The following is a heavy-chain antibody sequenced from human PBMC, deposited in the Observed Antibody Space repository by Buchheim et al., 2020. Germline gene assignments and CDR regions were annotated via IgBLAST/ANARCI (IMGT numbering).Heavy chain of an antibody. D-gene: IGHD2-2*02. CDR2: ISSSSSTI. V-gene: IGHV3-48*01. CDR1: GFTFSSYS. CDR3: AREKGYCSSTSRYSFGY. J-gene: IGHJ4*02. Sequence: EVQLVESGGGLVQPGGSLRLSCAASGFTFSSYSMNWVRQAPGKGLEWVSYISSSSSTIYYADSVKGRFTISRDNAKNSLYLQMNSLRAEDTAVYYCAREKGYCSSTSRYSFGYWGQGTL.